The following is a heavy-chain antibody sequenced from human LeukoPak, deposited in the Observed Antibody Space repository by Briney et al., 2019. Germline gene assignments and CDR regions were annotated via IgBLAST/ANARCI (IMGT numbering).Heavy chain of an antibody. D-gene: IGHD6-19*01. Sequence: PGGSLRLSCAASGFTLSRYNMNWVRQAPGKGLEWVSSISSSSDYIYYADSVKGRFTISRDNAKNSLYLQMNSLRAEDTAVYYCARDLAVAGTGVPDYWGQGTLVTVSS. CDR2: ISSSSDYI. CDR3: ARDLAVAGTGVPDY. V-gene: IGHV3-21*01. J-gene: IGHJ4*02. CDR1: GFTLSRYN.